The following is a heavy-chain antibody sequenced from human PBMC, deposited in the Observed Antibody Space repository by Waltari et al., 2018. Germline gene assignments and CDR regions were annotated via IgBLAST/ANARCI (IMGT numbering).Heavy chain of an antibody. CDR1: GGSISSYY. J-gene: IGHJ6*02. D-gene: IGHD1-26*01. V-gene: IGHV4-59*01. CDR2: IYYSGST. CDR3: ARNSGSYYPDYYYYYYGMDV. Sequence: QVQLQESGPGLVKPSETPSLTCTVSGGSISSYYWSWIRQPPGTGLEWIGYIYYSGSTNYNPSLKSRVTISVDTSKNQFSLKLSSVTAADTAVYYCARNSGSYYPDYYYYYYGMDVWGQGTTVTVSS.